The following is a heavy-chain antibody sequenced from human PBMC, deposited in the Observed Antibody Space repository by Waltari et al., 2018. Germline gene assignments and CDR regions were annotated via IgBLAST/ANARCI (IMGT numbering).Heavy chain of an antibody. D-gene: IGHD6-19*01. Sequence: QLQLQESGPGLVQPSETLSLTCTVSGGSISSSSYYWGWIRQPPGKGLEWIGSIYYSGSTYYNPSLKSRVTISVDTSKNQFSLKLSAVTAADTAVYYCARCASSGPDVWGQGTTVTVSS. V-gene: IGHV4-39*07. CDR2: IYYSGST. CDR1: GGSISSSSYY. J-gene: IGHJ6*02. CDR3: ARCASSGPDV.